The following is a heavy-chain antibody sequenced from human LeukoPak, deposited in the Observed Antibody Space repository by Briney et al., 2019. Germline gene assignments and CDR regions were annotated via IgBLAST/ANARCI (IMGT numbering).Heavy chain of an antibody. J-gene: IGHJ6*02. D-gene: IGHD3-10*01. V-gene: IGHV3-9*01. CDR3: AKDPGSGSYYNGLHYYYYGMDV. CDR1: GFTFDDYA. Sequence: PGGSLRLSCAASGFTFDDYAMHWVRQAPGKGLEWVSGISWNSGSIGYADSVKGRFTISRDNAKNSLYLQMNSLRAEDTALYYCAKDPGSGSYYNGLHYYYYGMDVWGQGTTVTVSS. CDR2: ISWNSGSI.